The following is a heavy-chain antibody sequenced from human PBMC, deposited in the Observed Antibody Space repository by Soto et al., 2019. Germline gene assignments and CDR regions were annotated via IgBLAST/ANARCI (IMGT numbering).Heavy chain of an antibody. V-gene: IGHV4-59*01. J-gene: IGHJ4*02. CDR2: ISYTGST. CDR1: GGSISTYY. CDR3: ASSDGYSGYDGLDH. Sequence: QVQLQESGPGLVKPSETLSVSCTVSGGSISTYYWSWLRQPPGKGLECIGDISYTGSTMYNPSLKSRVTISLDTFKNQLSLTLTSVSAADTAVYYFASSDGYSGYDGLDHWGQEFLFTVSS. D-gene: IGHD5-12*01.